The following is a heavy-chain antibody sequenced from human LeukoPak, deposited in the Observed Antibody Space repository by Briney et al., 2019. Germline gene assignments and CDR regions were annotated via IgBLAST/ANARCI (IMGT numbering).Heavy chain of an antibody. Sequence: AGSLRLSCAASGFTFSSYWMSWVRQAPGKGLEWVANIKPDGSEKYYVDSVKGRFTISRDNAKNSLYMQMNSLRAEDTAVYYCARVQGYYYASGSSYYFDYWGQGTLVTVSS. V-gene: IGHV3-7*01. CDR1: GFTFSSYW. CDR3: ARVQGYYYASGSSYYFDY. D-gene: IGHD3-10*01. J-gene: IGHJ4*02. CDR2: IKPDGSEK.